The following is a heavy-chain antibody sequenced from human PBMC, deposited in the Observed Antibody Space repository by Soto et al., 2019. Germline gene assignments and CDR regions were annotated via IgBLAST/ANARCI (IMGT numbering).Heavy chain of an antibody. Sequence: GGSLRLSCAASGFTFSSYGMHWVRQAPGKGLEWVAVISYDGSNKYYADSVKGRFTISRDNSKNTLYLQMNSLRAEDTAVYYCAKDLRLASYGYVDYWGQGTLVTVSS. D-gene: IGHD5-18*01. CDR1: GFTFSSYG. V-gene: IGHV3-30*18. CDR3: AKDLRLASYGYVDY. CDR2: ISYDGSNK. J-gene: IGHJ4*02.